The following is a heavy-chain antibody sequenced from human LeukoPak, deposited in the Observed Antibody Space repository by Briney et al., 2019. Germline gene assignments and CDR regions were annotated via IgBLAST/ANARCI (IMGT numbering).Heavy chain of an antibody. CDR2: ISSSSSYI. V-gene: IGHV3-21*01. J-gene: IGHJ6*03. D-gene: IGHD2-15*01. CDR1: GFTFSSYS. CDR3: ARLSPCSGGSCPLYYYYYMDV. Sequence: PGGSLRLSCAASGFTFSSYSMNWVRQAPGKGLEWVSSISSSSSYIYYADSVKGRFTISRDNAKNSLYLQMNSLRAEDTAVYYCARLSPCSGGSCPLYYYYYMDVWGKGTTVTVSS.